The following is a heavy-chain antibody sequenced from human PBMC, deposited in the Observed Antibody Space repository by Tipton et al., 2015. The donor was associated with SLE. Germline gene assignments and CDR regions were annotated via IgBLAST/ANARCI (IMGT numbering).Heavy chain of an antibody. Sequence: TLSLTCTVSVGSISRHYWSWIRQAPGKGLEWIGYITNSETTSYNPSLKSRVTISLDTSKNQFSLKLRSVTAADTAVYYCAGAWQGYCSGGTCYVLDYWGQGTLVTVSS. V-gene: IGHV4-59*11. CDR3: AGAWQGYCSGGTCYVLDY. D-gene: IGHD2-15*01. J-gene: IGHJ4*02. CDR1: VGSISRHY. CDR2: ITNSETT.